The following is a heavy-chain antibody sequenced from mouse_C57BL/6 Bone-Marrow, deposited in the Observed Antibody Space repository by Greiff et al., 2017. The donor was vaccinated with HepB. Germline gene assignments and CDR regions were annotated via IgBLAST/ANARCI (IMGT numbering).Heavy chain of an antibody. V-gene: IGHV1-55*01. D-gene: IGHD2-2*01. CDR3: AEVKRGYYAMDY. J-gene: IGHJ4*01. CDR1: GYTFTSYW. Sequence: QVQLQQPGAELVKPGASVKMSCKASGYTFTSYWITWVKQRPGQGLEWIGDIYPGSGSTNYNEKFKSKATLTVDTASSTAYLQLSSLTSEDSAVYYCAEVKRGYYAMDYWGQGTSVTVSS. CDR2: IYPGSGST.